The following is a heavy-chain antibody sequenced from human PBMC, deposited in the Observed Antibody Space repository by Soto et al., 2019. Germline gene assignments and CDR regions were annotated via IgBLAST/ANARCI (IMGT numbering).Heavy chain of an antibody. J-gene: IGHJ6*02. CDR1: GASISSNY. V-gene: IGHV4-59*08. Sequence: QVQLQESGPGLVKPSETLSLTCTVSGASISSNYWSWIRQPPGKGLEWIGYIYYSGSTNYNPSLKSRVTISVDTSKNQFSLRLSSVTAAHTAVYHCARQMFIGGMDVWGQGTTVTVSS. D-gene: IGHD2-15*01. CDR3: ARQMFIGGMDV. CDR2: IYYSGST.